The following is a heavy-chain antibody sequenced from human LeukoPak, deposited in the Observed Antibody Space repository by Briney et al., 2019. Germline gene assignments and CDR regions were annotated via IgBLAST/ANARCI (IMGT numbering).Heavy chain of an antibody. CDR3: ARVLGIYAFDV. CDR2: IYSGGTT. V-gene: IGHV3-66*02. J-gene: IGHJ3*01. D-gene: IGHD7-27*01. CDR1: GFIVSTNY. Sequence: GGSLRLSCAASGFIVSTNYMSWVRQAPGKRPEWVSVIYSGGTTYYADSVKGRFTISRDSSKNTLYVQMNSLRADDTAVYYCARVLGIYAFDVWGQGTMVTVSS.